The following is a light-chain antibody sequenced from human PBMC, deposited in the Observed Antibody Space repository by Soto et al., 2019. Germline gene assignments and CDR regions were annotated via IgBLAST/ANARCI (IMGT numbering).Light chain of an antibody. J-gene: IGKJ3*01. CDR2: AAS. Sequence: DIQMTQSQSSLSASVGDRVTMTCRASQSISSYLNWYQQKPGKAPKLLIYAASSMQSRVPSRFSGSGSGTDFTLPISSLQPEDFATYYCQQTYSTPFTFGPGTKVDI. CDR3: QQTYSTPFT. V-gene: IGKV1-39*01. CDR1: QSISSY.